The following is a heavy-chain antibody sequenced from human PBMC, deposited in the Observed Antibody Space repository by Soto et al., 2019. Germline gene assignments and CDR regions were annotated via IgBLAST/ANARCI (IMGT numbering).Heavy chain of an antibody. Sequence: QVQVVQSGAEVKKPGASVKVSCKTSGYTFTNYHVHWVRQAPGQGLEWMVAINPNGGSTTYAQHLQGRVTMTSDSSTSTVYMEMGSLRSDDSAVYYCALPKNTLGWYNFWGQGTLVTVS. CDR1: GYTFTNYH. CDR3: ALPKNTLGWYNF. V-gene: IGHV1-46*01. D-gene: IGHD6-19*01. CDR2: INPNGGST. J-gene: IGHJ4*02.